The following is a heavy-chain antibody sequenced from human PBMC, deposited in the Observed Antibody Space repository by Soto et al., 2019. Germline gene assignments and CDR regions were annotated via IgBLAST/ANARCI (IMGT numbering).Heavy chain of an antibody. CDR1: GGSISSGDYY. V-gene: IGHV4-30-4*01. J-gene: IGHJ4*02. Sequence: QVQLQESGPGLVKPSQTLSLTCTVSGGSISSGDYYWSWIRQPPGKGLEWLGYIYYGGSTYYNPSLKSRVTIPVDSYENHFSLKLSAVTAADPAVYYWAFSLCLICPFASWGQGTLVTVSS. CDR2: IYYGGST. CDR3: AFSLCLICPFAS.